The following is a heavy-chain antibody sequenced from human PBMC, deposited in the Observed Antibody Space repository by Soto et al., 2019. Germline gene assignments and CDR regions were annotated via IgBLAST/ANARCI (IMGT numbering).Heavy chain of an antibody. CDR1: GGSVSSGYYY. Sequence: PSETLSLTGTVSGGSVSSGYYYWSWIRQPPGKGLEWIGYIYYIGSTYYNPSLKSRVTISVDTSKNQFSLKLSSVTAADTAGYYCGRGGGDGPRYFQHWAQGTLVTVSS. CDR3: GRGGGDGPRYFQH. CDR2: IYYIGST. D-gene: IGHD2-21*02. J-gene: IGHJ1*01. V-gene: IGHV4-30-4*01.